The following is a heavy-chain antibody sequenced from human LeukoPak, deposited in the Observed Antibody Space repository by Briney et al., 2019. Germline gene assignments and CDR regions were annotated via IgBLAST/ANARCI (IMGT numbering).Heavy chain of an antibody. CDR1: GYTFTSYG. CDR2: ISAYNGNT. J-gene: IGHJ4*02. CDR3: ARAAPPRTTIEYYFDY. V-gene: IGHV1-18*01. D-gene: IGHD3-22*01. Sequence: ASVKVSCKASGYTFTSYGISWVRQAPGQGLEWMGWISAYNGNTNYAQKFQGRVTMTRDTSISTAYMELSRLRSDDTAVYYCARAAPPRTTIEYYFDYWGQGTLVTVSS.